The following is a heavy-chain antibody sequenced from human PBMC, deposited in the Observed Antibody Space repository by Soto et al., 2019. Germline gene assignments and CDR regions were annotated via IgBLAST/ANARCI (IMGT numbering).Heavy chain of an antibody. CDR3: ARESGGTGLDV. Sequence: GGSLRLSCAASGFTFSAFEMNWVRQAPGEGLEWLSYIYNSGSTMTYADSVKGRFAISRDNAKNSLYLEMYSLRAEDTAVYYCARESGGTGLDVWGQGTTVTVSS. CDR1: GFTFSAFE. D-gene: IGHD1-1*01. CDR2: IYNSGSTM. J-gene: IGHJ6*02. V-gene: IGHV3-48*03.